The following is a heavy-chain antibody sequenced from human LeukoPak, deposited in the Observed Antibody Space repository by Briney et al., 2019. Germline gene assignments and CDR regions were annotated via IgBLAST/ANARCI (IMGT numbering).Heavy chain of an antibody. V-gene: IGHV3-30*02. CDR2: IRYDGSNK. J-gene: IGHJ4*02. Sequence: GGSLRLSCAASGFTFSSYGMHWVRQAPGKGLEWVAFIRYDGSNKYYADSVKGRFTISRDNSKNTLYLQMNSLRAEDTAVYYCAKGPIAAAGYFDYWGLGTLVTVSS. CDR1: GFTFSSYG. D-gene: IGHD6-13*01. CDR3: AKGPIAAAGYFDY.